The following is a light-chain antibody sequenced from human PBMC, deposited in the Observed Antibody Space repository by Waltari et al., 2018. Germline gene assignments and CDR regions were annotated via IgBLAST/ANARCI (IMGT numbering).Light chain of an antibody. Sequence: SYELTQPPSVSVSPGQTARITCSGDALPKHYAYWYQQKPDQAPVLLIYKDSERPSGIPERFSGSSSGTTVTLTISGVQADDEADYYCQSADSSGTQGVFGTGTKVTVL. J-gene: IGLJ1*01. CDR1: ALPKHY. CDR2: KDS. CDR3: QSADSSGTQGV. V-gene: IGLV3-25*03.